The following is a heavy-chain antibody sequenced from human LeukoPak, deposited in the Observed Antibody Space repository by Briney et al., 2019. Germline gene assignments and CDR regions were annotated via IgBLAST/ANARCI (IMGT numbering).Heavy chain of an antibody. CDR3: ASRLGRNYYGMDV. CDR1: GGSISSYY. J-gene: IGHJ6*02. D-gene: IGHD3-9*01. CDR2: IYYTGTT. Sequence: PSETLSLTCTVSGGSISSYYWGWIRQPPGKGLGWIGYIYYTGTTSYNPSLQTRVAISVDTSKSQFSLKLSSVTAADTAVYYCASRLGRNYYGMDVWGQGTTVTVSS. V-gene: IGHV4-59*08.